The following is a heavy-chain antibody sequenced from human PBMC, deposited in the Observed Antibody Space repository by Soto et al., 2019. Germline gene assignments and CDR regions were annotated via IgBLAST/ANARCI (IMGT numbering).Heavy chain of an antibody. J-gene: IGHJ5*02. Sequence: ASVKVSCKVSGYTLTELSMHCVRQAPGKGLEWMGGFDPEDGETIYAQKFQGRVTMTEDTSTDTAYMELSSLRSEDTAVYYCATNIVVVPAAKVTSWFDPWGQGTLVTVSS. CDR3: ATNIVVVPAAKVTSWFDP. V-gene: IGHV1-24*01. D-gene: IGHD2-2*01. CDR2: FDPEDGET. CDR1: GYTLTELS.